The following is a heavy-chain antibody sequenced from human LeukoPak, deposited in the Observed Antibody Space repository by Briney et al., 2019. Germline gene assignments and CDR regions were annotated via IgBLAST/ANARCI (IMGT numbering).Heavy chain of an antibody. J-gene: IGHJ4*02. V-gene: IGHV3-30*02. CDR3: ARDLTYNSWYFFDY. CDR2: IAYDGSNE. D-gene: IGHD6-13*01. Sequence: GGSLRLSCAASGFTFSYYGMHWVRQAPGKGLEWMTYIAYDGSNENYGDSVKGRFTISRDNSKNTLYLEMNSLRAEDTAVYYCARDLTYNSWYFFDYWGQGAPVTVSS. CDR1: GFTFSYYG.